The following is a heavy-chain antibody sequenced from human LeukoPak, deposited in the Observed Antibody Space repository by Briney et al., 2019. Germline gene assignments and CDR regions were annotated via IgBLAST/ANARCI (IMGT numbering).Heavy chain of an antibody. V-gene: IGHV4-39*01. CDR3: ARRGSGSNRRYFDY. Sequence: PSETLSLTCTVSGGSISSSSYYWGWIRQPPGKGLEWIGSIYYSGSTYFNPSLKSRVTISVDTSKNQFSLKLSSVTAADTAMYYCARRGSGSNRRYFDYWGQGTLVTVSS. CDR2: IYYSGST. D-gene: IGHD1-26*01. CDR1: GGSISSSSYY. J-gene: IGHJ4*02.